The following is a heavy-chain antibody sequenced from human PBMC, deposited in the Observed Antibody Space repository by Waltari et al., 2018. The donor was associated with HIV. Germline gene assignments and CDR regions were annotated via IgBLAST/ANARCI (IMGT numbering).Heavy chain of an antibody. D-gene: IGHD4-17*01. V-gene: IGHV3-74*01. Sequence: EVQLVESGGGLVQPGGSLRLSCAASGLTLRSYWMHWVRQAPGKGLVWVSCISSDGSTTNYADSVKGRLTISRDNAKNTLYLQMNSLRADDTAVYYCARENTMTYYDALDIWGQGTMVTVSS. CDR3: ARENTMTYYDALDI. CDR2: ISSDGSTT. J-gene: IGHJ3*02. CDR1: GLTLRSYW.